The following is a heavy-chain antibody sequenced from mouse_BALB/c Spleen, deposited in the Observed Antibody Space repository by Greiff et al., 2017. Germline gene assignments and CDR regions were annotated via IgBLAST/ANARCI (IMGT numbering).Heavy chain of an antibody. D-gene: IGHD1-1*01. V-gene: IGHV3-8*02. J-gene: IGHJ4*01. CDR3: ARETTVVATDYYAMDY. CDR1: GDSITSGY. Sequence: EVQLQQSGPSLVKPSQTLSLTCSVTGDSITSGYWNWIRKFPGNKLEYMGYISYSGSTYYNPSLKSRISITRDTSKNQYYLQLNSVTTEDTATYYCARETTVVATDYYAMDYWGQGTSVTVSS. CDR2: ISYSGST.